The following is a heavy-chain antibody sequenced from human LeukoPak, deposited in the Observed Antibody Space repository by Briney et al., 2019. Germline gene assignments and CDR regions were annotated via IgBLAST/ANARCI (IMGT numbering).Heavy chain of an antibody. J-gene: IGHJ6*02. CDR1: GGSFSGYY. D-gene: IGHD1-26*01. Sequence: SETLSLTCAVYGGSFSGYYWSWIRQPPGKGLEWIGEINHSGSTNYNPSLKSRVTISVDTFKNQFSLKLSSVTAADTAVYYCARLAIVGATDYYYYGMDVRGQGTTVTVSS. CDR3: ARLAIVGATDYYYYGMDV. CDR2: INHSGST. V-gene: IGHV4-34*01.